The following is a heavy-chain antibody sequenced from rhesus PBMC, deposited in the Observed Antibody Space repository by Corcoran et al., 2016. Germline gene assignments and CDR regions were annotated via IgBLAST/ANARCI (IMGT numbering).Heavy chain of an antibody. CDR3: MRGQYRNRFDV. CDR1: GYTFTSYY. D-gene: IGHD1-44*01. CDR2: INPSDDNT. J-gene: IGHJ5-1*01. Sequence: QVQLVQSGAEVKKPGAAVKLSCKASGYTFTSYYINWVRMAPRQVLEWSEWINPSDDNTAYDKKCPGRVTRTRDTSKSTAYMELSSLRSEDTAVYYCMRGQYRNRFDVWGPGVLVTVSS. V-gene: IGHV1S9*01.